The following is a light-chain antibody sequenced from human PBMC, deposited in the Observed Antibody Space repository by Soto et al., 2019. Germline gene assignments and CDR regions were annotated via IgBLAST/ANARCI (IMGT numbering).Light chain of an antibody. CDR3: QSFDNSLSGWV. V-gene: IGLV1-40*01. CDR2: GNT. J-gene: IGLJ3*02. CDR1: SSNIGAGYD. Sequence: QSVLTQPPSVSGAPGQRVTISCTGSSSNIGAGYDIHWYQQLPGTAPKLLVYGNTHRPSGVPDRFFGSKSGTSASLAITGLQAEDEAQYYCQSFDNSLSGWVFGGGTKLTVL.